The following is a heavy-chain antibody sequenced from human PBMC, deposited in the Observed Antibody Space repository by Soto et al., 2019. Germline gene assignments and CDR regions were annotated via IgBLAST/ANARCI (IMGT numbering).Heavy chain of an antibody. J-gene: IGHJ5*02. CDR1: GGSISRYY. V-gene: IGHV4-59*01. CDR3: ARDRSTYGGGGTGEVKENWFDP. Sequence: LSLTCSVSGGSISRYYWSWIRQPPGKGLEWIGYAYYSGDTGYNPSLKSRVTMAVDTSKSQVSLKLSSVTAADTAVYYCARDRSTYGGGGTGEVKENWFDPWGQGALVTVSS. CDR2: AYYSGDT. D-gene: IGHD2-8*01.